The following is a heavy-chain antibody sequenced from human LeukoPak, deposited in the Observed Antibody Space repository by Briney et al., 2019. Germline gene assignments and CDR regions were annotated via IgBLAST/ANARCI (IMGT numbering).Heavy chain of an antibody. J-gene: IGHJ3*02. Sequence: GGSLRLSCAASGFTFSSYSMNWVRQAPGEGLVWVSRISGDGGSTNYADSVKGRFTISRDNAKNTLYLQMNSLRAEDTAIYYCARATAGTRNSFDSWGQGTMVTVSS. CDR1: GFTFSSYS. V-gene: IGHV3-74*01. CDR2: ISGDGGST. CDR3: ARATAGTRNSFDS. D-gene: IGHD6-13*01.